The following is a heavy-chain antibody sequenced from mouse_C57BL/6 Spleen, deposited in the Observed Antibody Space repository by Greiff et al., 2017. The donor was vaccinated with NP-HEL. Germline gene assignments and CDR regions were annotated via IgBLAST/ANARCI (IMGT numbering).Heavy chain of an antibody. D-gene: IGHD1-1*01. V-gene: IGHV1-18*01. CDR1: GYTFTDYN. CDR3: AAYYYGSTPWYFDV. CDR2: INPNNGGT. J-gene: IGHJ1*03. Sequence: VHVKQSGPELVKPGASVKIPCKASGYTFTDYNMDWVKQSHGKSLEWIGDINPNNGGTIYNQKFKGKATLTVDKSSSTAYMELRSLTSEDTAVYYCAAYYYGSTPWYFDVWGTGTTVTVSS.